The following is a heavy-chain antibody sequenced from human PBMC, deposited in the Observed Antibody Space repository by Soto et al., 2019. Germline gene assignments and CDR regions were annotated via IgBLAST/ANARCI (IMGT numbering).Heavy chain of an antibody. CDR3: ARDGEITIFGVVMGGPNWFDP. J-gene: IGHJ5*02. V-gene: IGHV1-18*01. CDR2: ISAYNGNT. D-gene: IGHD3-3*01. CDR1: GYSFTSYG. Sequence: VSVKVSCKGSGYSFTSYGISWVRQAPAQGRERMGWISAYNGNTNYAQKLQGRVTMTTDTSTSTAYMELRSLRSDDTAVYYCARDGEITIFGVVMGGPNWFDPWGQGTLVTVSS.